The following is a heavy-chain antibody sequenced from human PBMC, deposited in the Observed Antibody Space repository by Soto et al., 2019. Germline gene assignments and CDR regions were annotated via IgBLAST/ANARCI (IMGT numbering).Heavy chain of an antibody. V-gene: IGHV3-53*01. CDR3: ARLARFSLDF. D-gene: IGHD3-3*01. J-gene: IGHJ4*02. Sequence: GGSLRLSCAASGLTVSSNYMGWVRQAPGKGLEWISVFYSDDTTYYADSVKGRLTISRDNSKNTLYLQMNSLIADDTALYYCARLARFSLDFWGQGTLVTVSS. CDR1: GLTVSSNY. CDR2: FYSDDTT.